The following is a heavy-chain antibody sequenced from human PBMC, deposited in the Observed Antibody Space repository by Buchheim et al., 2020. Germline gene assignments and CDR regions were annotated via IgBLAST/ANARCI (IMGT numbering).Heavy chain of an antibody. Sequence: EVQLVESGGDLVKPGESLRLSCAASEFIFTNAWMSWIRQAPGKGLEWVGRIRSSTDGGTTDYAVPVKGRFTISRDDSENTLYLQMNSLKTEDTAVYYCTTLMKSARLSSDYWGQGTL. CDR3: TTLMKSARLSSDY. J-gene: IGHJ4*02. CDR2: IRSSTDGGTT. CDR1: EFIFTNAW. V-gene: IGHV3-15*01. D-gene: IGHD6-6*01.